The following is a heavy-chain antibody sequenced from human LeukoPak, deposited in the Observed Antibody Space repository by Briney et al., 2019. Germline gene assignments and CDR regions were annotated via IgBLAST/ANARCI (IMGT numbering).Heavy chain of an antibody. D-gene: IGHD5-24*01. J-gene: IGHJ4*02. CDR1: GYSFATYW. CDR3: ARHNRDDYHRNLDY. Sequence: GESLKISCKGSGYSFATYWIGWVRQMPGKGLEWMGIIYPGDSETRYSPSFQGQVTISADKSISTAYLQWSSLKASDTAMYYCARHNRDDYHRNLDYWGQGTLVTVSS. V-gene: IGHV5-51*01. CDR2: IYPGDSET.